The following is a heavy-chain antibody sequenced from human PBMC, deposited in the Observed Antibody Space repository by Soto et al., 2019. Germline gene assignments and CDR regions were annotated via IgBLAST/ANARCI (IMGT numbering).Heavy chain of an antibody. CDR3: ARKYYDILTGYYDLDAFDI. CDR2: ISAYNGNT. J-gene: IGHJ3*02. V-gene: IGHV1-18*01. Sequence: QVQLVQSGAEVKKPGASVKVSCKASGYTFTSYGISWVRQAPGQGLEWMGWISAYNGNTNYAQKLQGRVTMTTDTSTSTVYMELRSLRSDDTAVYYCARKYYDILTGYYDLDAFDIWGQGTMVTVSS. D-gene: IGHD3-9*01. CDR1: GYTFTSYG.